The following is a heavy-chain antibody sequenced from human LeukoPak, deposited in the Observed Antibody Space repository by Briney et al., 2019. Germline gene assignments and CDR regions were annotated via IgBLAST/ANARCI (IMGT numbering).Heavy chain of an antibody. CDR1: GFTFSSYA. CDR2: ISGSGGST. D-gene: IGHD3-10*01. J-gene: IGHJ4*02. V-gene: IGHV3-23*01. Sequence: GGSLRLSCAASGFTFSSYAMSWVHQAPGKGLEWVSAISGSGGSTYYADSVKGRFTISRDNSKNTLYLQMNSLRAEDTAVYYCAKDPSRPLWFGEPHDYWGQGTLVTVSS. CDR3: AKDPSRPLWFGEPHDY.